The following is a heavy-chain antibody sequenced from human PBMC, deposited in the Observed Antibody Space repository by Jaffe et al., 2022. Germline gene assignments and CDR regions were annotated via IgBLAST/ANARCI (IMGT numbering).Heavy chain of an antibody. V-gene: IGHV1-2*06. D-gene: IGHD4-17*01. Sequence: QVQLVQSGAEVKKPGASVKVSCKASGYTFTGYYMHWVRQAPGQGLEWMGRINPNSGGTNYAQKFQGRVTMTRDTSISTAYMELSRLRSDDTAVYYCAREAATDYGALPADVDAFDIWGQGTMVTVSS. CDR2: INPNSGGT. CDR1: GYTFTGYY. J-gene: IGHJ3*02. CDR3: AREAATDYGALPADVDAFDI.